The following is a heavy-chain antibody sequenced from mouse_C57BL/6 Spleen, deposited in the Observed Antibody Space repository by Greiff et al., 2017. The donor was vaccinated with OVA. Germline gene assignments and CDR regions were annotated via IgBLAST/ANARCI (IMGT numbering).Heavy chain of an antibody. J-gene: IGHJ4*01. CDR3: AREGLRRDYYAMDY. V-gene: IGHV1-85*01. CDR1: GYTFTSYD. Sequence: LVESGPELVKPGASVKLSCKASGYTFTSYDINWVKQRPGQGLEWIGWIYPRDGSTKYNEKFKGKATLTVDTSSSTAYMELHSLTSEDSAVYFCAREGLRRDYYAMDYWGQGTSVTVSS. CDR2: IYPRDGST. D-gene: IGHD2-4*01.